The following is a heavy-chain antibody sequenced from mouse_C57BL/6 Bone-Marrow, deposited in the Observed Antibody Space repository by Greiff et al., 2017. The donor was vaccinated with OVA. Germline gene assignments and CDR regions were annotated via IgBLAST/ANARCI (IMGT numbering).Heavy chain of an antibody. J-gene: IGHJ4*01. CDR2: ISRGGGNT. CDR3: ARQDYGYDGTHYYAMDY. D-gene: IGHD2-2*01. V-gene: IGHV5-9*01. CDR1: GFTFSSYT. Sequence: DVKVEESGGGLVKPGGSLKLSCAASGFTFSSYTMPWVRQTPEKRLEWVATISRGGGNTYYPDSVKGRSTITRDNAKNTLYLQMSSLRSEDTALYYCARQDYGYDGTHYYAMDYWGQGTSVTVSS.